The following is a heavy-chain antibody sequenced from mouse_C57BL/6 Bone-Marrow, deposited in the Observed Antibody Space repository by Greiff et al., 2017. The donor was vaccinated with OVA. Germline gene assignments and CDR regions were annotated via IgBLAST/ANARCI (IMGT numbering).Heavy chain of an antibody. CDR3: ARGYYGPPFAY. V-gene: IGHV3-6*01. J-gene: IGHJ3*01. Sequence: DVKLQESGPGLVKPSQSLSLTCSVTGYSITSGYYWNWIRQFPGNKLEWMGYISYDGSNNYNPSLKNRISITRDTSKNQFFLKLNSVTTEDTATYYCARGYYGPPFAYWGQGTLVTVSA. CDR2: ISYDGSN. CDR1: GYSITSGYY. D-gene: IGHD1-1*01.